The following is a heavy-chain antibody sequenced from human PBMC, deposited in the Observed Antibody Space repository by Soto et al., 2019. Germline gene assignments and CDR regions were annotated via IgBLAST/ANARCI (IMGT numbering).Heavy chain of an antibody. V-gene: IGHV1-8*01. Sequence: GVSAKPTSKASGYTFTSNDIYSPRQTAGQGLEWMGWMSPKTANTGYAQKFQGRVTITRDTSASTAYMELSSLRSEDTAVYYCARGGSLYWYFDLWGRGTLVTVYS. D-gene: IGHD1-26*01. CDR1: GYTFTSND. J-gene: IGHJ2*01. CDR3: ARGGSLYWYFDL. CDR2: MSPKTANT.